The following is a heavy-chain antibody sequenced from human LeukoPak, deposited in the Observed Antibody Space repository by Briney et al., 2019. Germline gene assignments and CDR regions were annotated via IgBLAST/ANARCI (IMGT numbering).Heavy chain of an antibody. V-gene: IGHV1-2*07. CDR1: GYTFTDYY. D-gene: IGHD4-23*01. CDR3: ARDTVAWDFDF. CDR2: INPHTGVT. Sequence: ASVKVSCKASGYTFTDYYLHWVRQAPGQGFECMGWINPHTGVTDYAHKFQGRVTMTRDMSISTAYMELSSLKSDDTAVYYCARDTVAWDFDFWGQGTLVTVSS. J-gene: IGHJ4*02.